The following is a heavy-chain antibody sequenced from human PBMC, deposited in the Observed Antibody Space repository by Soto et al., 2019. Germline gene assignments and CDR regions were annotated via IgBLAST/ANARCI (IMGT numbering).Heavy chain of an antibody. CDR1: GGSFSGYY. CDR2: INHSGST. CDR3: ARSSYSSGWYPRNSYGMDV. V-gene: IGHV4-34*01. J-gene: IGHJ6*02. Sequence: SETLSLTCAVYGGSFSGYYWSWIRQPPGKGLEWIGEINHSGSTNYNPSLKSRVTISVDTSKNQFSLKLSSVTAADTAVYYCARSSYSSGWYPRNSYGMDVWGQGTTVTVS. D-gene: IGHD6-19*01.